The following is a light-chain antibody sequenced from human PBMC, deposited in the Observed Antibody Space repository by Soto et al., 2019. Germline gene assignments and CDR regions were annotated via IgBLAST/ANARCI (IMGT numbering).Light chain of an antibody. CDR3: QQYNNWPWT. V-gene: IGKV3-15*01. J-gene: IGKJ1*01. CDR2: GAS. CDR1: QSVSSN. Sequence: EIVMTQSPATLSVPPGERATLSCRASQSVSSNLAWYQQKPGQAPRLLIYGASTRATGIPARFSGSGSGTEFTLTISSLQSGDSAVYYCQQYNNWPWTFGQGTKVDIK.